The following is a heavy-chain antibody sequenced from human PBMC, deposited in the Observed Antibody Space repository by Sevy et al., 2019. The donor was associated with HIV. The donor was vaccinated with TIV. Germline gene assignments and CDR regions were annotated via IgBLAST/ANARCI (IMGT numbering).Heavy chain of an antibody. CDR3: AKASIEVAATTGGVFDY. CDR1: GFTSSSYA. J-gene: IGHJ4*02. Sequence: GGSLRLSCVASGFTSSSYAMSWVRQAPGKGLKWVSSISESGAMTYYADSVKGRFTISRDNSKSTLYLQMNSLRAEDTAIYYCAKASIEVAATTGGVFDYWGQRTLVTVSS. V-gene: IGHV3-23*01. CDR2: ISESGAMT. D-gene: IGHD6-19*01.